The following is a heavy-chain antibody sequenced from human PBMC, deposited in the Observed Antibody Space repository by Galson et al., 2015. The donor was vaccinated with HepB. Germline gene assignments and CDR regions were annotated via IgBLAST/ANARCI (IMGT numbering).Heavy chain of an antibody. Sequence: SLRLSCAASGFTFSSYSMNWVRQAPGKGQEWVSYISSSSSTIYYTDSVKGRFTISRDNAKNSLYLQMNSLRAEDTAVYYCARSAGGFEYWGQGTLVTVSS. CDR3: ARSAGGFEY. CDR2: ISSSSSTI. J-gene: IGHJ4*02. D-gene: IGHD3-16*01. V-gene: IGHV3-48*01. CDR1: GFTFSSYS.